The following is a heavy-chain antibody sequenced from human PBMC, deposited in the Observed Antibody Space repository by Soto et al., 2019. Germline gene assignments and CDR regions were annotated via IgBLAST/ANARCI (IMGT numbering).Heavy chain of an antibody. J-gene: IGHJ6*02. CDR1: GFTFSSYS. Sequence: PGGSLRLSCAASGFTFSSYSMNWVRQAPGKGLEWVSYISSSSSTIYYADSVKGRFTISRDNAKNSLYLQMNGLRAEDTAVYYCARDYVGAYCSSTSCYSDYYYGMDVWGQGTTVTVSS. CDR3: ARDYVGAYCSSTSCYSDYYYGMDV. V-gene: IGHV3-48*01. D-gene: IGHD2-2*01. CDR2: ISSSSSTI.